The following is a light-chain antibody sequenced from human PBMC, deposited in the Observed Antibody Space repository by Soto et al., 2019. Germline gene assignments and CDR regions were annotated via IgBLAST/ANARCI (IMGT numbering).Light chain of an antibody. CDR1: NIGSKS. Sequence: SYVLTQPPSVSVAPGQTATLTCGGNNIGSKSVHWYQQKPGQAPVLLVKDDTDRPSGIPERVSGSNSDILTISGVEAGDEADYYCQVWDSSTDHPVIFGGGTKLTVL. CDR3: QVWDSSTDHPVI. CDR2: DDT. V-gene: IGLV3-21*02. J-gene: IGLJ2*01.